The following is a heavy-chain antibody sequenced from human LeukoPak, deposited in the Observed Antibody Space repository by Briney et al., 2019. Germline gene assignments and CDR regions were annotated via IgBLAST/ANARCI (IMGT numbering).Heavy chain of an antibody. V-gene: IGHV3-7*01. CDR3: ARDNVLGSY. J-gene: IGHJ4*02. D-gene: IGHD1-26*01. CDR1: GFTFSSFW. Sequence: GGSLRLSCAASGFTFSSFWMTWVRQAPGKGLEWVANIKQDESQKYYVDSVKGRFTISRDNAKNSLYLQVNSLRAEDTAIYYCARDNVLGSYWGQGALVIVSS. CDR2: IKQDESQK.